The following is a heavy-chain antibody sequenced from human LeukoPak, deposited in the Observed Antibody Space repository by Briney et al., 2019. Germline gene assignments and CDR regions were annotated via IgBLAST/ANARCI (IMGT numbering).Heavy chain of an antibody. D-gene: IGHD6-13*01. CDR3: ARPRAAAGLGAFDI. V-gene: IGHV3-53*01. CDR1: GFTVSSNY. CDR2: IYSGGST. J-gene: IGHJ3*02. Sequence: GGSLRLSCAASGFTVSSNYMSWVRQAPGKGLEWVSVIYSGGSTYYADSVKGRFTISRHSSKNTLYLQMNSLRAEDTAVYYCARPRAAAGLGAFDILGQGTMVTVSS.